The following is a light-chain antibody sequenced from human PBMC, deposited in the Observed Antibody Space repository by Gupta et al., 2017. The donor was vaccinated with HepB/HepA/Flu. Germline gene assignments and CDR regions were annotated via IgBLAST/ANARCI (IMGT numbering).Light chain of an antibody. Sequence: SYVLTQPPSVSVAPGKTARITCGGNNIGSKSVHWYHHKTGQAPVLVREEVIDRPSGIPDRFSGDYSGYTDKLKTTRADAGDEADDDGQFWASRADNSGWVFGGGTKLTVL. CDR3: QFWASRADNSGWV. CDR1: NIGSKS. J-gene: IGLJ3*02. CDR2: EVI. V-gene: IGLV3-21*03.